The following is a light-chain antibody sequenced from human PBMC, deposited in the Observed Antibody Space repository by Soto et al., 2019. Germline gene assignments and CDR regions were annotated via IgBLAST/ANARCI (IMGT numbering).Light chain of an antibody. V-gene: IGKV1-39*01. CDR3: QQGYSPLLS. Sequence: DIQMTQSPSSLSASVGDRVTITCRASQSISNSLNWLQLKPGKAPKLLVYASSTLQSGVPSRFSGSGSGTDFTLTISSLQSEVSGVYYCQQGYSPLLSFGGGTRVEIK. J-gene: IGKJ4*01. CDR2: ASS. CDR1: QSISNS.